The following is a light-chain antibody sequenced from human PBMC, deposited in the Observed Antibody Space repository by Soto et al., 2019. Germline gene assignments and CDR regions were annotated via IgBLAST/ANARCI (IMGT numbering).Light chain of an antibody. V-gene: IGLV2-11*01. CDR2: DVS. J-gene: IGLJ2*01. Sequence: QSALTQPRSVSGSPGQSVTISCTGTSSDVGTYNYVSWYQQHPGKAPKLMIYDVSQRPSGVPDRFSGSKSGNTASLTISGLQAEDESDYYCYSYAGSYTSVFVGGTKLTVL. CDR3: YSYAGSYTSV. CDR1: SSDVGTYNY.